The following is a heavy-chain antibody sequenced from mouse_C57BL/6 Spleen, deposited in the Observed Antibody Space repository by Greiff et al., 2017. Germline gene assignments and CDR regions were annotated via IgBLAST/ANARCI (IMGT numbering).Heavy chain of an antibody. Sequence: VQLQQPGAELVMPGASVKLSCKASGYTFTSYWMHWVKQRPGQGLEWIGEIDPSDSYTNYNQKFKGKSTLTVDKSSSTAYMQLSSLTSEDSAVYYCARIRDGNPYAMDYWGQGTSVTVSS. D-gene: IGHD2-1*01. V-gene: IGHV1-69*01. CDR1: GYTFTSYW. J-gene: IGHJ4*01. CDR2: IDPSDSYT. CDR3: ARIRDGNPYAMDY.